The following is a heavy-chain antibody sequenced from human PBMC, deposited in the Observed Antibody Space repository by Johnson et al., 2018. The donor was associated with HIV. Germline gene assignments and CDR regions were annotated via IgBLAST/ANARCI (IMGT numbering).Heavy chain of an antibody. CDR2: ITSKTDGGTT. CDR3: TTDLLLARIGYYAFDI. V-gene: IGHV3-15*01. CDR1: GFTFSNAW. D-gene: IGHD3-22*01. J-gene: IGHJ3*02. Sequence: VQLVESGGGLVKPGGSLRLSCAASGFTFSNAWMSWVRQAPGKGLEWVGRITSKTDGGTTDYAAPVTGRFTISRDDSKNTLYLQMNSLKTEDTAVYYCTTDLLLARIGYYAFDIWGQGTMVTISS.